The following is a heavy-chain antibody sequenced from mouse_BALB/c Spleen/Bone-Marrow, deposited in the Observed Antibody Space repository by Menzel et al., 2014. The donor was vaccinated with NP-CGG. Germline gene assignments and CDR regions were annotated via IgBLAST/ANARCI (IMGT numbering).Heavy chain of an antibody. CDR3: TRLPH. CDR2: INPSNGGT. J-gene: IGHJ4*01. D-gene: IGHD5-1*01. V-gene: IGHV1S81*02. CDR1: GYTFTSYY. Sequence: QVHVKQSGAELVKPGASVKLSCKASGYTFTSYYMYWVKQRPGQGLEWIGEINPSNGGTNFNEKFKNRATLTVDKSSSTAYMQLSSLTSEDSAVYYCTRLPHWGQGTSVTVSS.